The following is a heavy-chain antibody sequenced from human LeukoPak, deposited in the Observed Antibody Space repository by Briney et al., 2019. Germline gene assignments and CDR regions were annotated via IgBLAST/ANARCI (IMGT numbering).Heavy chain of an antibody. CDR2: IYYSGST. D-gene: IGHD5-18*01. CDR3: ARCSWAYGYHYFDY. CDR1: GGSISSGGYY. V-gene: IGHV4-31*03. Sequence: SSETLSLTCTVSGGSISSGGYYWTWIRQHPGKGLEWIGYIYYSGSTYYNPSLRSRVAIPLDTSKSQFSLKLSSVTAADTAVYYCARCSWAYGYHYFDYWGQGTLVTVSS. J-gene: IGHJ4*02.